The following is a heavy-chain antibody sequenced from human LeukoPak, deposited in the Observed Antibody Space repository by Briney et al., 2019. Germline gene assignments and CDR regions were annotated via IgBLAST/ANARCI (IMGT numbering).Heavy chain of an antibody. Sequence: GGSLRLSCAASGFTFSSYGMHWVRQAPGKGLEWVAVISYDGSNKYYADSVKGRFTISRDNSGNTLYLQMNSLRAEDTAVYYCAKPAKRWLQVWDLYYFDYWGQGTLVTVSS. CDR1: GFTFSSYG. V-gene: IGHV3-30*18. D-gene: IGHD5-24*01. CDR2: ISYDGSNK. J-gene: IGHJ4*02. CDR3: AKPAKRWLQVWDLYYFDY.